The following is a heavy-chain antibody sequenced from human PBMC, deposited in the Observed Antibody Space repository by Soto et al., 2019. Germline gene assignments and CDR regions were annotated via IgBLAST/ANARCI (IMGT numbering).Heavy chain of an antibody. CDR3: ARSGSGIYERSKYYFYGMDV. J-gene: IGHJ6*02. CDR2: IYPGDSET. V-gene: IGHV5-51*01. CDR1: GYSFTAYW. D-gene: IGHD3-10*01. Sequence: GESLKISCKGSGYSFTAYWIGWVRQMPGKGLEWMGFIYPGDSETKYSPSFQGQVTISADKSFTTAYLHWSSLRASDTAIYYCARSGSGIYERSKYYFYGMDVWGQGTPVTVSS.